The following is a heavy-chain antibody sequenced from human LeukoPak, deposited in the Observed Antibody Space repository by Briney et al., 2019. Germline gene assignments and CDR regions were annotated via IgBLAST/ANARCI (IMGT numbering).Heavy chain of an antibody. D-gene: IGHD1-14*01. J-gene: IGHJ3*02. Sequence: ASVKVSCKASGGTFSSYAMTWVRQAPGKGLEWVSTISGSGGSTYYADSVKGRFTISRDNSKNTLYLQMNSLRAEDTAVYYCAKDIISSRDAFDIWGQGTMVTVSS. V-gene: IGHV3-23*01. CDR3: AKDIISSRDAFDI. CDR2: ISGSGGST. CDR1: GGTFSSYA.